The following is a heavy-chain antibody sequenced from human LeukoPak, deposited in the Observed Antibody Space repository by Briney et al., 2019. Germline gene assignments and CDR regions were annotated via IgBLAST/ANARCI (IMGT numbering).Heavy chain of an antibody. Sequence: GASVKVSCKASGYTFSSYAVNWVRQAPGQGLEWMGWINTDTGNPVYAQDFTGRFVFSLDTSGTTAYLQIDSLNPEDTAVYYCARGFQAMTPWGQGTLVTVSS. CDR1: GYTFSSYA. CDR3: ARGFQAMTP. V-gene: IGHV7-4-1*01. CDR2: INTDTGNP. J-gene: IGHJ5*02.